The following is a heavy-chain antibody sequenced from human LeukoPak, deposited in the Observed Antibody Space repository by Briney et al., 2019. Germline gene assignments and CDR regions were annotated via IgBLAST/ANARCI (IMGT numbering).Heavy chain of an antibody. Sequence: SETLSLTCTVSGDSISSYYWSWIRQPPGKGLEWIGYIYYSGSTNYNPSLTSRVTISLDTSKNQFSLKLSSVTAADTAVYYCARGPYYYYDSSGYSTWGQGTLVTVSS. CDR3: ARGPYYYYDSSGYST. J-gene: IGHJ4*02. CDR2: IYYSGST. D-gene: IGHD3-22*01. V-gene: IGHV4-59*01. CDR1: GDSISSYY.